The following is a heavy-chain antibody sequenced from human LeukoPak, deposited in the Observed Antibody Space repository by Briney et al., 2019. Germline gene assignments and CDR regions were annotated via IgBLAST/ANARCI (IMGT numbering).Heavy chain of an antibody. CDR3: ARDLGQYYDTSDNWFDP. Sequence: GGSLRLSCAASGFTFSSYEMSWVRQASGKGLEWVSYISSSGSTIYYADSVKGRFTISRDNAKNSLYLQMTSLRAEDTAVYYCARDLGQYYDTSDNWFDPWGQGTLVTVSS. J-gene: IGHJ5*02. CDR1: GFTFSSYE. CDR2: ISSSGSTI. D-gene: IGHD3-22*01. V-gene: IGHV3-48*03.